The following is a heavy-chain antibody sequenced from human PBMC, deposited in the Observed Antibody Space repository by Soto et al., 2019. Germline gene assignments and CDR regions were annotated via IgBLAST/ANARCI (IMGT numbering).Heavy chain of an antibody. CDR1: GYIFTNYG. CDR2: ISAYNGNT. V-gene: IGHV1-18*01. J-gene: IGHJ5*02. CDR3: ARDSGSWFDP. Sequence: ASVKVSCKAAGYIFTNYGISCVRQAPRQGLEWMGWISAYNGNTKYAQKFQDRVTMTTDTSTSTAYMELSSLRSEDTAVYYCARDSGSWFDPWGQGTLVTVSS. D-gene: IGHD3-10*01.